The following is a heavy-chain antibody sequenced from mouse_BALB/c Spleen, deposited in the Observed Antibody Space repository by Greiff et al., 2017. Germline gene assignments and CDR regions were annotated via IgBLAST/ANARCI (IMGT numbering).Heavy chain of an antibody. CDR1: GFSLSTSGMG. CDR3: ARDGNYNYYAMDY. Sequence: QVTLKESGPGILQPSQTLSLTCSFSGFSLSTSGMGVSWIRQPSGKGLEWLAHIYWDDDKRYNPSLKRRLTISKDTSRNQVFLKITSVDTADTATYYCARDGNYNYYAMDYWGQGTSVTVSS. V-gene: IGHV8-12*01. J-gene: IGHJ4*01. CDR2: IYWDDDK. D-gene: IGHD2-1*01.